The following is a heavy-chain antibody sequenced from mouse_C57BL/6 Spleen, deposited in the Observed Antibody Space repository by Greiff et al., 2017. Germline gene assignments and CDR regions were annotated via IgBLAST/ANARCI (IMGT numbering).Heavy chain of an antibody. J-gene: IGHJ4*01. CDR2: IYPRSGNT. V-gene: IGHV1-81*01. D-gene: IGHD3-2*02. CDR3: ARAGQLRHAMDY. Sequence: VQLQQSGAELVRPGASVKLSCKASGYTFTSYGISWVKQRTGQGLEWIGEIYPRSGNTYYNEKFKGKATLTADKSSSTAYMELRSLTSEDSAVYFCARAGQLRHAMDYWGQGTSVTVSS. CDR1: GYTFTSYG.